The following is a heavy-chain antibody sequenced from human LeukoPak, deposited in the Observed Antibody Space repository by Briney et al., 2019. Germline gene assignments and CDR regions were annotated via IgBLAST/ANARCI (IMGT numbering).Heavy chain of an antibody. Sequence: PGGSLRLSCAASGFTFSSYGMHWVRQAPGKGLEWVAVISYDGSNKYYADSVKGRFTISRDNSKNTLYLQMNSLRAEDTAVYYCAKDLGYSSSWSYVGTFDFDYWGQGTLVTVSS. V-gene: IGHV3-30*18. CDR1: GFTFSSYG. J-gene: IGHJ4*02. CDR2: ISYDGSNK. CDR3: AKDLGYSSSWSYVGTFDFDY. D-gene: IGHD6-13*01.